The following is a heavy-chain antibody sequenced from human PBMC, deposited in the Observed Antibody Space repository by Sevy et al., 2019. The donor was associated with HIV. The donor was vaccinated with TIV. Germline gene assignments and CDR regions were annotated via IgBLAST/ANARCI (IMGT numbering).Heavy chain of an antibody. CDR3: AHRRRYTSPRVFDF. J-gene: IGHJ4*02. D-gene: IGHD5-18*01. CDR2: MSGNGGST. CDR1: GFTFRSYV. Sequence: GGSLRLSCAASGFTFRSYVISWVRQAPGRGLEWVSGMSGNGGSTYYADSVKGRFTISRDNSKNALYLQMHSMRVEDTAVYYCAHRRRYTSPRVFDFWGKGTLVTVSS. V-gene: IGHV3-23*01.